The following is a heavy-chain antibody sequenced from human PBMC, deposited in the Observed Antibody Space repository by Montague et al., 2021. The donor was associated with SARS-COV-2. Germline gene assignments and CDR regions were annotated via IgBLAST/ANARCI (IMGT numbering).Heavy chain of an antibody. V-gene: IGHV3-30-3*01. D-gene: IGHD3-22*01. CDR2: ISYDGSNK. CDR1: GFTFSSYS. CDR3: ARAGGYRDAFDI. J-gene: IGHJ3*02. Sequence: SLRLSCAASGFTFSSYSMHWVRQAPGKGLEWVAVISYDGSNKYYADSVKGRFTISRDNSKNTLYLQMNSLRAVDTAVYYCARAGGYRDAFDIWGQGTTVTVSS.